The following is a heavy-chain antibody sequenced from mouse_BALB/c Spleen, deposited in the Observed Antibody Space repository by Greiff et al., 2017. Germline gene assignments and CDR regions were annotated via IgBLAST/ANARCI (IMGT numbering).Heavy chain of an antibody. CDR2: IWTGGGT. J-gene: IGHJ3*01. CDR3: VRDEDGNSCAY. V-gene: IGHV2-9-2*01. Sequence: QVQLQQSGPGLVAPSQSLSITCTVSGFSLTSYDISWIRQPPGKGLEWLGVIWTGGGTNYNSAFMSRLSISKDNSKSQVFLKMNSLQTDDTAIYYCVRDEDGNSCAYWGQGTLVTVSA. D-gene: IGHD2-1*01. CDR1: GFSLTSYD.